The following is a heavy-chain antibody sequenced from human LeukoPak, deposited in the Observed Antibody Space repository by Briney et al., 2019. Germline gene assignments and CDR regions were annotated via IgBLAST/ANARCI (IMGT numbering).Heavy chain of an antibody. CDR2: ISSSGSTI. Sequence: GGSLRLSCAASGFTSSDYYMSWIRQAPGKGLEWVSYISSSGSTIYYADSVKGRFTISRDNAKNSLYLQMNSLRAEDTAVYYCAREIAAAGTHPFDYWGQGTLVTVSS. CDR1: GFTSSDYY. CDR3: AREIAAAGTHPFDY. D-gene: IGHD6-13*01. V-gene: IGHV3-11*01. J-gene: IGHJ4*02.